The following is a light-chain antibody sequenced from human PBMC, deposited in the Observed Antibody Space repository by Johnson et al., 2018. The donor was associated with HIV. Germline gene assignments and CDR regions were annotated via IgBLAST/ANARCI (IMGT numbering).Light chain of an antibody. CDR1: SSNIGNNY. Sequence: QSVLTQPPSVSAAPGQKVTISCSGSSSNIGNNYVSWHQKFPGAAPKVLIYDNNKRPSGIPDRISGSKSGTSATSGITGLQTGDEADYYCGTWNMSVSVEHVFGPGTKVTVL. CDR3: GTWNMSVSVEHV. CDR2: DNN. V-gene: IGLV1-51*01. J-gene: IGLJ1*01.